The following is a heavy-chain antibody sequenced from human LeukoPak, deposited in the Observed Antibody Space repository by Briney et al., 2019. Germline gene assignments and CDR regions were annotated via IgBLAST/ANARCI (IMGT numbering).Heavy chain of an antibody. Sequence: GGSLRLSCAASGFTFDDYAMHWVRQAPGKGLEWLSIISWNSGYIGYADSVKGRFTISRDNAKKSLDLQMNSLRAEDTAFYYCAKVRGTYSSGYFFDYWGQGTLVTVSS. CDR3: AKVRGTYSSGYFFDY. D-gene: IGHD6-19*01. V-gene: IGHV3-9*01. J-gene: IGHJ4*02. CDR1: GFTFDDYA. CDR2: ISWNSGYI.